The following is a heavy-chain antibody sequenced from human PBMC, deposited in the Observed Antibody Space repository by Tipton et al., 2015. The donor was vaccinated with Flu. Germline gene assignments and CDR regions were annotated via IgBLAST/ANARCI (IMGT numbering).Heavy chain of an antibody. CDR2: IYSGGST. D-gene: IGHD5-24*01. Sequence: SLRLSCAASGFTVSSNYMSWVRQAPGKGLEWVSVIYSGGSTYYADSVKGRFTISRDNSKNTLELQMNSLRAEDTTVYYCARERPPKGWLPYDAFNIWGQGTMVTVSS. J-gene: IGHJ3*02. V-gene: IGHV3-53*01. CDR3: ARERPPKGWLPYDAFNI. CDR1: GFTVSSNY.